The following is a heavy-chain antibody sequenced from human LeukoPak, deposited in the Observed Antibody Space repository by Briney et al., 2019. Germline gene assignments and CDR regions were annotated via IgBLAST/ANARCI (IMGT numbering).Heavy chain of an antibody. Sequence: PSGTLSLTCTVSGGSISSYYWSWIRQPPGKGLEWIGYIYYSGSTNYNPSLKSRVTISVDTSKNQFSLKLSSVTAADTAVYYCARTPTYNWNYYYYYGMDVWGQGTTVTVSS. V-gene: IGHV4-59*01. CDR3: ARTPTYNWNYYYYYGMDV. D-gene: IGHD1-20*01. CDR2: IYYSGST. J-gene: IGHJ6*02. CDR1: GGSISSYY.